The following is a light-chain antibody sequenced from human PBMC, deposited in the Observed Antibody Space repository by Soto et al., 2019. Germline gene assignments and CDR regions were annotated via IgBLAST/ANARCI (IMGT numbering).Light chain of an antibody. V-gene: IGLV2-14*01. Sequence: QSALTRPASVSGSAGQSITMSCTGTSSDGGGYDYVSWYQLHPGKAPKLMVFEVSNRPSGVSYRFSGFKSGNTASLTISGLHAEDEAYYFFSSYSTSTAYLFGTGTKVTDL. CDR3: SSYSTSTAYL. CDR1: SSDGGGYDY. CDR2: EVS. J-gene: IGLJ1*01.